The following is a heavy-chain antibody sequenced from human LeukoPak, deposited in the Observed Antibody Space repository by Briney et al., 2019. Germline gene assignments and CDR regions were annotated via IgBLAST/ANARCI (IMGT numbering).Heavy chain of an antibody. CDR3: AKAHTNYYYYYMDV. CDR1: GFTFSSYA. J-gene: IGHJ6*03. CDR2: ISGSGGST. Sequence: GGSLRLSCAASGFTFSSYAMSWVRQAPGKGLEWVSAISGSGGSTYYADSVKGRFTISRDNSKNTLYLQMNSLRAEDTAVYYCAKAHTNYYYYYMDVWGKGTTVTASS. V-gene: IGHV3-23*01.